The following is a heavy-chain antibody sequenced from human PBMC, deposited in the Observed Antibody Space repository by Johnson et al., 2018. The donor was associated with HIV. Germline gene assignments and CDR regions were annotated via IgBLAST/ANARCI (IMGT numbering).Heavy chain of an antibody. CDR2: TRNKANSYTT. CDR3: ARASGFTIGGETSRVDGFDI. CDR1: GFTFSDHY. Sequence: VQLVESGGGLVQPGGSLRLSCAASGFTFSDHYMDWVRQAPGKGLEWVGRTRNKANSYTTEYAASVKGRFTISRANAKNSLYLQMNTLRAEDTAFYYCARASGFTIGGETSRVDGFDIWGQGTVVTVSS. V-gene: IGHV3-72*01. J-gene: IGHJ3*02. D-gene: IGHD3-3*01.